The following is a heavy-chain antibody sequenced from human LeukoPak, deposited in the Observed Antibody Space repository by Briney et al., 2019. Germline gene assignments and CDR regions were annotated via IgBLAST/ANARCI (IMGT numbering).Heavy chain of an antibody. CDR1: GGSISSGGYY. CDR2: IYYSGGT. Sequence: PSQTLSLTCTVSGGSISSGGYYWSWIRQHPGKGLEWIGYIYYSGGTYYNPSLKSRVTISVDTSKNQFSLKLSSVTAADTAVYYCATLGFGELASLGGWGQGALVTVSS. CDR3: ATLGFGELASLGG. J-gene: IGHJ4*02. V-gene: IGHV4-31*03. D-gene: IGHD3-10*01.